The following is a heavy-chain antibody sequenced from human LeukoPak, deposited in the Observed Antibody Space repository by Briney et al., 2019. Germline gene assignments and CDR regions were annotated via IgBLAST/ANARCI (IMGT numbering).Heavy chain of an antibody. CDR1: GFTFSSYS. CDR3: ATEDDYGDTGVDY. Sequence: GGSLRLSCAASGFTFSSYSMNWVRQAPGKGLEWVSSISSSSSYIYYADSVKGRFTISRDNAKNSLYLQMNSLRAEDTAVYYCATEDDYGDTGVDYWGQGTLVTVSS. D-gene: IGHD4-17*01. J-gene: IGHJ4*02. V-gene: IGHV3-21*01. CDR2: ISSSSSYI.